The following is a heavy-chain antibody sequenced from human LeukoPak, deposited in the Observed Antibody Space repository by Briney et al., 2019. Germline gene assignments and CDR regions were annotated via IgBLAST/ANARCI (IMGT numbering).Heavy chain of an antibody. D-gene: IGHD2-8*01. J-gene: IGHJ4*02. CDR3: AKLIESASAY. CDR1: GFSFSTYA. CDR2: ISADGAGT. V-gene: IGHV3-23*01. Sequence: GGSLRLSCVASGFSFSTYAMIWARQTPGKGLEWVSSISADGAGTYYAESVKGRFTIFRDNLKNTLYLQMNSLRAEDSALYYCAKLIESASAYWGQGTLVTVSS.